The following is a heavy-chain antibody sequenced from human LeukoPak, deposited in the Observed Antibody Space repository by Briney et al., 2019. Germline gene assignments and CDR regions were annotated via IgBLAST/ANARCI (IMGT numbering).Heavy chain of an antibody. CDR3: ARGKRLGYCSSTSCSTPYYYYYYMDV. V-gene: IGHV1-69*05. J-gene: IGHJ6*03. Sequence: GASVKVSCKASGYTFTSYAISWVRQAPGQGLEWMGGIIPIFGTANYAQKFQGRVTITTDESTSTAYMELSSLRSEDTAVYYCARGKRLGYCSSTSCSTPYYYYYYMDVWGKGTTVTVSS. D-gene: IGHD2-2*01. CDR1: GYTFTSYA. CDR2: IIPIFGTA.